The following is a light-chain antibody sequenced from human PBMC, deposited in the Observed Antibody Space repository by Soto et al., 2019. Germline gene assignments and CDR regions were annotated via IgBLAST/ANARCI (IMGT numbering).Light chain of an antibody. J-gene: IGLJ1*01. V-gene: IGLV2-8*01. CDR3: SSYAASNNLV. CDR1: SSEVGGYDY. Sequence: QSALTQPPSASGSPGQSVTISCTGTSSEVGGYDYVSCSRQHPGKAPELLIYAFSTRPSGVLDRFSGSNFGTTASLTFFGLQAEDEADYYCSSYAASNNLVFGTGTKVTVL. CDR2: AFS.